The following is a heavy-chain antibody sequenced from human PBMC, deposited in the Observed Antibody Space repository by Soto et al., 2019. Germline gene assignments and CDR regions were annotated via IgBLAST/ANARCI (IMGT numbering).Heavy chain of an antibody. CDR1: GFTFDDYA. V-gene: IGHV3-9*01. CDR2: ISWNSGSI. Sequence: GGSLRLSCAASGFTFDDYAMHWVRQAPGKGLEWVSGISWNSGSIGYADSVKGRFTISRDNAKNSLYLQMNSLRAEDSALYYCAKDGYYGSWGRGTLVTVPQ. CDR3: AKDGYYGS. D-gene: IGHD3-22*01. J-gene: IGHJ4*01.